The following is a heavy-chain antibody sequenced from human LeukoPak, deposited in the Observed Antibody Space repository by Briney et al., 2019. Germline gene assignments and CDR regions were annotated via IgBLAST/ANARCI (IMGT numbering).Heavy chain of an antibody. D-gene: IGHD3-3*01. CDR2: IRYDGSKK. J-gene: IGHJ4*02. CDR3: AKGPITIPPPFLREPTDFDY. Sequence: GSLRLSCAASGFTFSSYGMHWVRQAPGKGLEWVASIRYDGSKKYYADSMTGRFTISRDNSKNTLYLEINSLRAEDTAVYYCAKGPITIPPPFLREPTDFDYWGQGTLVTVSS. V-gene: IGHV3-30*02. CDR1: GFTFSSYG.